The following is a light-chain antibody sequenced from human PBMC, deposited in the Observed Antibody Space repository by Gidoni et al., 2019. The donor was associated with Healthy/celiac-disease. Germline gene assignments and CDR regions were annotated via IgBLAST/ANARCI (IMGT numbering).Light chain of an antibody. J-gene: IGKJ2*01. CDR3: QKYNSAPYT. V-gene: IGKV1-27*01. CDR1: QGISNY. CDR2: AAS. Sequence: DIQMTQSPSSLSASVGDRVTITCRASQGISNYLAWYQQTPGKVPKLLIYAASTLQSGVPSRFSGSGSGTDFTLTISSLQPEDVATDYCQKYNSAPYTCGQGTKLEIK.